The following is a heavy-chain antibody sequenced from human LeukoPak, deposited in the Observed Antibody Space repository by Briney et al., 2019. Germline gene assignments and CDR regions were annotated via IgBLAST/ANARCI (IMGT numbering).Heavy chain of an antibody. CDR3: ARDLRREVVPRYYYYYGMDV. CDR2: ISSSSSYI. V-gene: IGHV3-21*01. Sequence: PGGSLRLSCAASGFTFSSYSMNWVRQAPGKGLEWVSSISSSSSYIYYADSVKGRFTISRGNAKNSLYLQMNSLRAEDTAVYYCARDLRREVVPRYYYYYGMDVWGQVTTVTVSS. CDR1: GFTFSSYS. D-gene: IGHD2-15*01. J-gene: IGHJ6*02.